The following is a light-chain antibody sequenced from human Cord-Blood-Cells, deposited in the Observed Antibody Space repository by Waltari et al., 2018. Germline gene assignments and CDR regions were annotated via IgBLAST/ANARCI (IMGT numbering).Light chain of an antibody. CDR1: QSISSY. J-gene: IGKJ1*01. CDR3: QQSYSTPRT. Sequence: DIQMTPSPSSLSASVGHRVTITCRPSQSISSYLNWYQQKPGKAPKLLIYAASSLQRGVPSRFSGSGSGTDFTLTISSLQPEEFATYYCQQSYSTPRTFGQGTKVEIK. CDR2: AAS. V-gene: IGKV1-39*01.